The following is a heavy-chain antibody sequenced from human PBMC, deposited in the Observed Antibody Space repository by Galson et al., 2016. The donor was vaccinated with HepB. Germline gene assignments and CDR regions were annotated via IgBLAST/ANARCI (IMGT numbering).Heavy chain of an antibody. J-gene: IGHJ4*02. V-gene: IGHV3-23*01. D-gene: IGHD6-19*01. CDR1: GFTFRNYA. CDR3: TRWLSHHLGY. CDR2: IDGPTPNT. Sequence: SLRLSCAASGFTFRNYALSWVRRAPGKGLEWVSHIDGPTPNTHYADSVRGRFSIYRDNSRDTLYLHMDSLTAEHWAIYYCTRWLSHHLGYWGQGPRVTVS.